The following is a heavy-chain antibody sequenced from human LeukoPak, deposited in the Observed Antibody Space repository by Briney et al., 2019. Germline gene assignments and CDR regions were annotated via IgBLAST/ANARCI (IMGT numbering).Heavy chain of an antibody. CDR2: ISSNGGST. V-gene: IGHV3-64*01. J-gene: IGHJ4*02. CDR3: ARGGRAFEWELLHYFDY. D-gene: IGHD1-26*01. Sequence: GGSLRLSCAASGFTFSSYAMHWVRQAPGKGLEYVSAISSNGGSTYYANSVKGRFTISRDNSKNTLYLQMGSLRAEDMAVYYCARGGRAFEWELLHYFDYWGQGTLVTVSS. CDR1: GFTFSSYA.